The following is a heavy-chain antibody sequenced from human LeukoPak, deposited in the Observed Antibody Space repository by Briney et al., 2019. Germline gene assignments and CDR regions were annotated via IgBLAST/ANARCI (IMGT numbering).Heavy chain of an antibody. D-gene: IGHD3-22*01. Sequence: GGSLRLSCTASAFTFSRAWMIWVRQAAGKGLEWLGRIKSKTDGGTADYAAPVKGRFTISRDDSKNTVYLQMNSLKTEDTAVYYCSTYRHNYDTSGYDYWGQGTLVTVSP. CDR1: AFTFSRAW. J-gene: IGHJ4*02. CDR2: IKSKTDGGTA. V-gene: IGHV3-15*01. CDR3: STYRHNYDTSGYDY.